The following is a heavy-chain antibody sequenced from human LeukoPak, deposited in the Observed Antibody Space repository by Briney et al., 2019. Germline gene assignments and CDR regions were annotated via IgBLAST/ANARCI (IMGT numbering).Heavy chain of an antibody. D-gene: IGHD3-22*01. CDR2: IYNIGSV. J-gene: IGHJ4*02. Sequence: SETLSLTCTVSGASTDRRVSTNSYYWSWIRQFPGKGLEWIGNIYNIGSVTYKPSLRSRVTMSIDMSKKQLSLRLTSVTAADTAVYFCATNSSGSALDYWGQGILITVSS. CDR1: GASTDRRVSTNSYY. CDR3: ATNSSGSALDY. V-gene: IGHV4-61*05.